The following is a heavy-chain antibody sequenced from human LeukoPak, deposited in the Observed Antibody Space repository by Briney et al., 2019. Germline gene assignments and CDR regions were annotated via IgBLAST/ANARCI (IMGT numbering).Heavy chain of an antibody. D-gene: IGHD2-2*01. J-gene: IGHJ4*02. CDR1: GFTFSSYA. Sequence: GRSLRLSCAASGFTFSSYAMHWVRQAPGKGLEWVAVISYDGSNKYYADSVEGRFTISRDNSKNTLYLQMNSLRAEDTAVYYCARALTPQKYCSSTSCWSGVCDYWGQGTLVTVSS. V-gene: IGHV3-30*04. CDR3: ARALTPQKYCSSTSCWSGVCDY. CDR2: ISYDGSNK.